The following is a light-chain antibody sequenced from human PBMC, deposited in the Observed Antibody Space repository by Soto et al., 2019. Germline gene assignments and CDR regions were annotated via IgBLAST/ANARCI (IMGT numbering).Light chain of an antibody. V-gene: IGKV1-39*01. J-gene: IGKJ1*01. CDR1: QRITTY. CDR3: QQTYSTQCT. Sequence: IHMTQSPSSLSASVGYRITVTCRASQRITTYVNWYRLKPGAAPKLLISTSCTLQRGVPSRFRGSVSVTPLTLTITRLQPADFATYLCQQTYSTQCTFGHGTKLEIK. CDR2: TSC.